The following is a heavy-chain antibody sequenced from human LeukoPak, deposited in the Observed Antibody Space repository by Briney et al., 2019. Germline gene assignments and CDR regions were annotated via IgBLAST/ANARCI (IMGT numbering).Heavy chain of an antibody. CDR1: GFIFSSYW. CDR3: ARRVVVPAAPYYFDY. CDR2: INSDGSST. D-gene: IGHD2-2*01. Sequence: GGSLRLSCAASGFIFSSYWMHWVRQAPGKGLVWVSRINSDGSSTSYADSVKGRFPISRDNAKNTLYLQMNSLRAEDTAVYYCARRVVVPAAPYYFDYWGQGTLVTVSS. J-gene: IGHJ4*02. V-gene: IGHV3-74*01.